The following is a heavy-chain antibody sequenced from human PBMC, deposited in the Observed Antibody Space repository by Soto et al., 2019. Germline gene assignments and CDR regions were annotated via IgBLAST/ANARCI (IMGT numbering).Heavy chain of an antibody. Sequence: PXESLSASGPVASASITSPPWWTWVRRPPGEGLEWIVERDFSGTTNYNPSLKSRLAISLDKTKQHFSLTLRSVTAADTAVYYCESRARKYGGTEVDPWGKGTLVSAS. D-gene: IGHD3-10*01. V-gene: IGHV4-4*02. J-gene: IGHJ5*02. CDR2: RDFSGTT. CDR3: ESRARKYGGTEVDP. CDR1: SASITSPPW.